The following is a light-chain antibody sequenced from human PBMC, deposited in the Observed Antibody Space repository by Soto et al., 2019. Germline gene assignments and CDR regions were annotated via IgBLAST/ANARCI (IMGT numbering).Light chain of an antibody. V-gene: IGKV1-5*03. Sequence: DIQMTQSPSTLSASVGDRVTITCRASQSISSWLAWYQQKPGKAPKLLIDKASSLESGVPSRFSGSGSGTEFTLTISSLLPDDSATYYCQQSNSYSNTFGQGTMLEIK. CDR3: QQSNSYSNT. CDR1: QSISSW. J-gene: IGKJ2*01. CDR2: KAS.